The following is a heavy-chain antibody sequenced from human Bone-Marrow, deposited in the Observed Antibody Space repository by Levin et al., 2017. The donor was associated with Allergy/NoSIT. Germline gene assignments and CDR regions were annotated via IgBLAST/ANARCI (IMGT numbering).Heavy chain of an antibody. CDR3: ARIAAAGLRWEAGRDWYFDL. CDR2: IYYSGST. V-gene: IGHV4-59*01. J-gene: IGHJ2*01. CDR1: GGSISYYY. D-gene: IGHD6-13*01. Sequence: SETLSLTCTVSGGSISYYYWSWIRQPPGKGLEWIGYIYYSGSTNYSPSLKSRVTISADTSKNQFSLKLTSVTAADTAVYYCARIAAAGLRWEAGRDWYFDLWGRGTLVTVSS.